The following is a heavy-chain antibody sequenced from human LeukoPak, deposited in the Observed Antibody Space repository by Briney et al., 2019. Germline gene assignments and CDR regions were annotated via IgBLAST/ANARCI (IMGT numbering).Heavy chain of an antibody. V-gene: IGHV4-30-4*08. CDR2: IYYSGST. CDR3: ARVNFWSGYYDPSSDWFDP. D-gene: IGHD3-3*01. CDR1: GGSISSGDYY. Sequence: SQTLSLTCTVSGGSISSGDYYWSWIRQPPGKGLEWIGYIYYSGSTYYNPSLKSRVTISVDTSKNQFSLKLSSVTAADTAVYYCARVNFWSGYYDPSSDWFDPGGQGNLVTVSS. J-gene: IGHJ5*02.